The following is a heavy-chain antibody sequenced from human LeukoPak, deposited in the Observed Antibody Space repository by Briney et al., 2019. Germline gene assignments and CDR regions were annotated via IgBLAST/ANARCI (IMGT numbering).Heavy chain of an antibody. Sequence: SETLSLTCTVSGGSISGDYWTWIRQPAGKGLEWIGRIYTSGSTNYNPSLKNRVTMSVDTSKNQFSLRLSSVTAADTAVYYCASITDDYWGQGTLVTVSS. J-gene: IGHJ4*02. CDR1: GGSISGDY. CDR2: IYTSGST. D-gene: IGHD1-14*01. V-gene: IGHV4-4*07. CDR3: ASITDDY.